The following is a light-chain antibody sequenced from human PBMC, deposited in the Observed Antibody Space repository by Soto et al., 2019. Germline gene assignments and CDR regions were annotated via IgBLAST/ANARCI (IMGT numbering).Light chain of an antibody. Sequence: QSVLTQPASVSGSPGQSVTISCTGTSSDIGHYDYVSWYQQHPGKAPKLMIYHVTYRPSGVSNRYSGYKSGNSDSLTISGLQADDEADYYCCSLTTSHTYVFGSGTKGTVL. V-gene: IGLV2-14*03. CDR3: CSLTTSHTYV. J-gene: IGLJ1*01. CDR2: HVT. CDR1: SSDIGHYDY.